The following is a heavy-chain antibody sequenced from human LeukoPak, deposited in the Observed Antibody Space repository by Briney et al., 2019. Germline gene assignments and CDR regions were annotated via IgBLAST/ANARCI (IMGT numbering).Heavy chain of an antibody. CDR1: GGSISSSTYY. CDR2: INYSGST. J-gene: IGHJ4*02. Sequence: SETLSLTCTVSGGSISSSTYYWGWIRQPPGKGLEYIGSINYSGSTYYNPSLRSRVTISVDTSKNQFSLKLSPVTAADTAVYYCARRDRPPYYFDYWGQGTLVTVSS. V-gene: IGHV4-39*01. CDR3: ARRDRPPYYFDY.